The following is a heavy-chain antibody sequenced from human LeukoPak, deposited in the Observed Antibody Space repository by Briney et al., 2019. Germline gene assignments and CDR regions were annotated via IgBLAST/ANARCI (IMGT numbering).Heavy chain of an antibody. Sequence: GGSLRLSCAASGSYWMHWVRQAPGKGLVWVSHINSDGSWTSYADSVKGRFTISKDNAKNTVYLQKNNLRAEDTAVYYCVSFYETYWGRGTLVTVTS. V-gene: IGHV3-74*01. CDR3: VSFYETY. CDR2: INSDGSWT. J-gene: IGHJ4*02. D-gene: IGHD2/OR15-2a*01. CDR1: GSYW.